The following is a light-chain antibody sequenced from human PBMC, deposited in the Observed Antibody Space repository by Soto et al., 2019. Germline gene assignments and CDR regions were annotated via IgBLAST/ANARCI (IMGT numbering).Light chain of an antibody. Sequence: EIVLTQSPGTLSLSPGEVGTLSCRASQSISSSYLAWYQQKPGQSPRLLIYAASSRATGIPDRFSGSGSGTEFLLNISRLEHEDFAVYYCQLYGGSHMFSFGQGTKLEI. CDR2: AAS. V-gene: IGKV3-20*01. CDR1: QSISSSY. J-gene: IGKJ2*01. CDR3: QLYGGSHMFS.